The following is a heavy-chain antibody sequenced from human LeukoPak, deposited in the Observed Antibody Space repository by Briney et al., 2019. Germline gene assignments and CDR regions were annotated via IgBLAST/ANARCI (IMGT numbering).Heavy chain of an antibody. D-gene: IGHD2-2*01. CDR1: GFTFSTYN. V-gene: IGHV3-21*01. J-gene: IGHJ4*02. Sequence: GGSLRLSCAASGFTFSTYNMSWVRQAPGKGLEWVSSITSGDTYIYYADSVKGRFTISRDNAKNSLFLQMNSLRAEDTAVYYCATSYRILPAASLDYWGQGALVTVSS. CDR3: ATSYRILPAASLDY. CDR2: ITSGDTYI.